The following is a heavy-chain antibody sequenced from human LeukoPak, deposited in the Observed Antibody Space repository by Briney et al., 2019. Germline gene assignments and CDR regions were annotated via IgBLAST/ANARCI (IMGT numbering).Heavy chain of an antibody. CDR1: GGSISSSSYY. CDR2: IYYSGST. CDR3: ARDQPVPREYPNHRRDLYNWFDP. J-gene: IGHJ5*02. Sequence: PSETLSLTCTVSGGSISSSSYYWGWIRQPPGKGLEWLGSIYYSGSTYYNPSLKSRVTISVDTSKNQFSLKLSSVTAADTAVYYCARDQPVPREYPNHRRDLYNWFDPWGQGTLVTVSS. V-gene: IGHV4-39*07. D-gene: IGHD1-14*01.